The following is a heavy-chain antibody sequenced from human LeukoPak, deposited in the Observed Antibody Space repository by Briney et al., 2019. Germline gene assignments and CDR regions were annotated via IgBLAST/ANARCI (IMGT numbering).Heavy chain of an antibody. V-gene: IGHV3-23*01. CDR2: ISGSGVTT. D-gene: IGHD3-3*01. CDR1: GFTFSSYA. J-gene: IGHJ4*02. Sequence: PGGSLRLSCTASGFTFSSYAMSWVRQAPGKGLEWVSAISGSGVTTYYADSVMGRFTISRDSSKNTLYVQMNRLRAEDTAVYYCAKANRGYDFWSGYPCFEYWGQGTLVTVSS. CDR3: AKANRGYDFWSGYPCFEY.